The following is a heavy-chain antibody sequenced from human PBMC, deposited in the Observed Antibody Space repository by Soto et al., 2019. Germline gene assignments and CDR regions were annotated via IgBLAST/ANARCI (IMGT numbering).Heavy chain of an antibody. V-gene: IGHV3-23*01. J-gene: IGHJ4*02. D-gene: IGHD3-3*02. Sequence: GESLKISCAASGFTFSSYAMSWVRQAPGKGLEWVSAISGSGGSTYYADSVKGRFTISRDNSKNTLYLQMNSLRAEDTAVYYCAKAISSYGPFDYWGQGTLVTVSS. CDR3: AKAISSYGPFDY. CDR2: ISGSGGST. CDR1: GFTFSSYA.